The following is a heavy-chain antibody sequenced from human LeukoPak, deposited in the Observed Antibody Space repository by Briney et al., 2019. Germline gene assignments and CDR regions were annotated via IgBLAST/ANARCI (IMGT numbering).Heavy chain of an antibody. CDR2: ITSSSSHT. CDR1: GFRLSHQS. CDR3: ASEGVVGVTAHFDY. V-gene: IGHV3-21*01. D-gene: IGHD1-26*01. Sequence: GGSLRLSCAASGFRLSHQSMNWVRQAPGKGLEWVSSITSSSSHTFYADSVKGRFTISRDNAKSSLYLQMNNLRADDTAVYYCASEGVVGVTAHFDYWGQGTLVTVSS. J-gene: IGHJ4*02.